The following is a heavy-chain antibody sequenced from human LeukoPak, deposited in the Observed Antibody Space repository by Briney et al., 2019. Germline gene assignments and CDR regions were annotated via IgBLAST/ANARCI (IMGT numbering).Heavy chain of an antibody. CDR3: ARVASNYDFDY. D-gene: IGHD4-11*01. J-gene: IGHJ4*02. CDR2: INWNGGNT. Sequence: PGGSLRLSCAASGFTFDDYGMTWVRQAPGKGLEWVSGINWNGGNTGYADSVKGRFTISRVNAQNSLYLQMNSLRAEDTALYYCARVASNYDFDYWGQGTLVSVSS. CDR1: GFTFDDYG. V-gene: IGHV3-20*04.